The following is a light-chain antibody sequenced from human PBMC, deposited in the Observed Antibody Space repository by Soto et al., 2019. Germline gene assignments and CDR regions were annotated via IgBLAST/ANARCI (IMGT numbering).Light chain of an antibody. CDR2: DIS. CDR1: QRVGKY. J-gene: IGKJ5*01. V-gene: IGKV1-16*02. CDR3: QQYHTYPRT. Sequence: DIQMTQSPSSLSVSVGDRVTITCRASQRVGKYLAWFQQKPGRAPESLIYDISSLQSGVPSKFSGSGSRTDFTLTINGLQPEDSATYYCQQYHTYPRTFGQGTRLEI.